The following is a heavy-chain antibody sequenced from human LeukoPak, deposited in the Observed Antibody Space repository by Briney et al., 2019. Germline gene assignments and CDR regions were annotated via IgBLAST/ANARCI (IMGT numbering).Heavy chain of an antibody. J-gene: IGHJ2*01. V-gene: IGHV4-59*01. Sequence: PSETLSPTCTVSGGSISSYYWSWLRQPPGKGLEWIGYNCYSGSANYNPSLKSRVTISVDSSKNQFSLKLSSVTAADTAVYYCARGYGGNSWYFDLWGRGTLVTVSS. CDR1: GGSISSYY. CDR3: ARGYGGNSWYFDL. CDR2: NCYSGSA. D-gene: IGHD4-23*01.